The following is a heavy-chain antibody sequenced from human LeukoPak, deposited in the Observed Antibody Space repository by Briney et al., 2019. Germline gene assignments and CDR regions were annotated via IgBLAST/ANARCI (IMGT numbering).Heavy chain of an antibody. V-gene: IGHV4-39*07. CDR1: GGSISSSSYY. Sequence: NPSETLSLTCTVSGGSISSSSYYWGWIRQPPGKGLEWIGSIYYSGSTYYNPSLKSRVTISVDTSKNQLSLKLSSVTAADTAVYYCASYCSSTSCYVYWGQGTLVTVSS. CDR2: IYYSGST. D-gene: IGHD2-2*01. CDR3: ASYCSSTSCYVY. J-gene: IGHJ4*02.